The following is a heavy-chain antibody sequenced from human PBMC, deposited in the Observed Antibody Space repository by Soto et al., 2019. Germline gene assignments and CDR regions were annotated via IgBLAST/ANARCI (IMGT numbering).Heavy chain of an antibody. CDR2: IYSGGST. CDR3: ASSSSWYYYGMAV. CDR1: GFTVSSNY. J-gene: IGHJ6*02. V-gene: IGHV3-53*01. Sequence: GGSLRLSCAASGFTVSSNYMSWVRQAPGKGLEWVSVIYSGGSTYYADSVKGRFTISRDNSKNTLYLQMNSLRAEDTAVYYCASSSSWYYYGMAVWGQGTTVTVSS. D-gene: IGHD6-13*01.